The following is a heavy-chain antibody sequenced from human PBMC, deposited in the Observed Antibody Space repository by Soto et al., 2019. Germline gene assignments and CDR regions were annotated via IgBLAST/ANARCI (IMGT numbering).Heavy chain of an antibody. V-gene: IGHV3-49*03. CDR2: IRSKAYGGTT. D-gene: IGHD2-15*01. J-gene: IGHJ6*02. CDR1: GFTFGDYA. CDR3: TSRYCSGGSCYFGYYYGMDV. Sequence: GGSLRLSCTASGFTFGDYATSWFRQAPGKGLEWVGFIRSKAYGGTTEYAASVKGRFTISRDDSKSIAYLQMNSLKTEDTAVYYCTSRYCSGGSCYFGYYYGMDVWGQGTTVTVSS.